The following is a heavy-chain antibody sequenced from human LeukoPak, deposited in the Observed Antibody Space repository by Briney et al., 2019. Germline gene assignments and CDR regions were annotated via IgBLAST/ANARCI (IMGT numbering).Heavy chain of an antibody. CDR1: GFTFSSYA. D-gene: IGHD2-2*01. J-gene: IGHJ4*02. CDR2: ISGSGGST. Sequence: GGSLRLSCAASGFTFSSYAMSWVRQAPGKGLEWVSAISGSGGSTYYADSVKGRFTISRDNSKNTLYLQMNSLRAEDTAVYYCAKAPGYCSSTSCFPFDYWGQGTLVTVSS. CDR3: AKAPGYCSSTSCFPFDY. V-gene: IGHV3-23*01.